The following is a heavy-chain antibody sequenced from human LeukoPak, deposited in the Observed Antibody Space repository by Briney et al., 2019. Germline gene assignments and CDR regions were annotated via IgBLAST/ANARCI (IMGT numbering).Heavy chain of an antibody. CDR1: GFTFSNYW. CDR2: IKKDGSEK. Sequence: GESVRLSCAASGFTFSNYWMSWVRQAPGKGLEGVANIKKDGSEKYYVDSVQGRFTISRDNAKNSLYLQMNSLTAEDTAVYYCARAHVTGVDAFDIWGQGTMVTVSS. D-gene: IGHD2-21*02. CDR3: ARAHVTGVDAFDI. J-gene: IGHJ3*02. V-gene: IGHV3-7*01.